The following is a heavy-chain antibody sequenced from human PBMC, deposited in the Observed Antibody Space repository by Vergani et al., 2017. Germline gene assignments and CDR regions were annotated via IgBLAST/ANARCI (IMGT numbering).Heavy chain of an antibody. J-gene: IGHJ4*02. D-gene: IGHD6-13*01. CDR2: INHSGST. Sequence: QVQLQQWGAGLLKPSETLSLTCAVYGGSFSGYYWSWIRQPPGKGLEWIGGINHSGSTNYNPSLKSRGTISVDTSKNQFSLKLSSVTAADTAVYYCARGQLREPNKLSGTVFDYWGQGTLVTVSS. CDR1: GGSFSGYY. CDR3: ARGQLREPNKLSGTVFDY. V-gene: IGHV4-34*01.